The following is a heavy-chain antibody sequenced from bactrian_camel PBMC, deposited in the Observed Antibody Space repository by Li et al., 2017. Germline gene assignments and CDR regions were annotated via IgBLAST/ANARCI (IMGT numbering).Heavy chain of an antibody. CDR2: IYTGHGYDKT. CDR1: GYTYGTYC. Sequence: QVQLVESGGDSVQPGGSLRLPCVASGYTYGTYCMAWFRQGPGREREGVAAIYTGHGYDKTYYADSVKGRFTISQGTAKNTVYLQMNSLKPEDTAKYYCAADLGGFDCYSGSWSWVGDTFGYWGQGTQVTVS. CDR3: AADLGGFDCYSGSWSWVGDTFGY. V-gene: IGHV3S1*01. J-gene: IGHJ6*01. D-gene: IGHD3*01.